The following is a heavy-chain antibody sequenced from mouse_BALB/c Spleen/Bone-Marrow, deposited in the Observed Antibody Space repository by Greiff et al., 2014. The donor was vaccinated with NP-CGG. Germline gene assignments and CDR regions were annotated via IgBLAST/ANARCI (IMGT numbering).Heavy chain of an antibody. Sequence: EVQLQQSGPELVKPGASVKISCKASGYTFTDYNMHWVKQSHGKSLEWIGYIYPYNGGTGYNQKFKSKATLTVDNSSSTAYMELRSLTSEDSAVYYYATRFITTAGYWGQGTTLTVSS. V-gene: IGHV1S29*02. J-gene: IGHJ2*01. D-gene: IGHD1-2*01. CDR1: GYTFTDYN. CDR3: ATRFITTAGY. CDR2: IYPYNGGT.